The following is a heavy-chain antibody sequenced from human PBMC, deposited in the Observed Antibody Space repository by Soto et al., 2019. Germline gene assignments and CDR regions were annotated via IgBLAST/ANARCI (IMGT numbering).Heavy chain of an antibody. J-gene: IGHJ4*02. D-gene: IGHD6-13*01. CDR2: MHYTGFS. CDR3: AGVIQEPGIAAAETDSTDY. CDR1: GDSVISHY. Sequence: SETLSLTCSFSGDSVISHYLTWIRQSPEKGLEWIGYMHYTGFSHSNPSLKSRLTISVDRSKNQFTLKLSSVTAADTAVYYCAGVIQEPGIAAAETDSTDYWGQGTLVTVSS. V-gene: IGHV4-59*04.